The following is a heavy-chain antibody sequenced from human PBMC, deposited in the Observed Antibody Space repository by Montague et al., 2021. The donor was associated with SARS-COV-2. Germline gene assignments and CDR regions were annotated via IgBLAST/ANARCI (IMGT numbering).Heavy chain of an antibody. D-gene: IGHD6-13*01. CDR1: GDSIRSYH. CDR3: TRDRGIAAADNYYYGMDV. V-gene: IGHV4-59*13. Sequence: SETLSLTCTVSGDSIRSYHWTWIRQPPGKGLEWIGRISDSGRTIXXPSLKSRVTISVDTSKNQFFLNLRSMVAADTAIYYCTRDRGIAAADNYYYGMDVWGPGTTVTASS. CDR2: ISDSGRT. J-gene: IGHJ6*02.